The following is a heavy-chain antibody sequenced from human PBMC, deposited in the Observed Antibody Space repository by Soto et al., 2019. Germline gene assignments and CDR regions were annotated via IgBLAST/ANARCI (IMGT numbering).Heavy chain of an antibody. J-gene: IGHJ6*02. Sequence: ESGGGLVKPGGSLRLSCAASGFTFSTYSMNWVRQAPGKGLEWVSSISSSSSYIYYADSVKGRFTISRDNAKNSLYLQMNSLRAEDTAVYYCVRYDSSGYYWPYYYYGMDVWGQGTTVTVSS. CDR3: VRYDSSGYYWPYYYYGMDV. D-gene: IGHD3-22*01. CDR2: ISSSSSYI. V-gene: IGHV3-21*01. CDR1: GFTFSTYS.